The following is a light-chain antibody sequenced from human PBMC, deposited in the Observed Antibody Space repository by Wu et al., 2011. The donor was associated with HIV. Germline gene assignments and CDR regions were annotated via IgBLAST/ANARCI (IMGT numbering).Light chain of an antibody. Sequence: EIVLTQSPVTLSLSPGERATLSCRANQILGRFLAWYQQKPGQSPRLLIYDTSTRATGVPARFSGSASGTDFTLTISSLEPEDSALYYCQQYGSSPKSFGQGTKLEIK. CDR3: QQYGSSPKS. CDR1: QILGRF. CDR2: DTS. J-gene: IGKJ2*03. V-gene: IGKV3-11*01.